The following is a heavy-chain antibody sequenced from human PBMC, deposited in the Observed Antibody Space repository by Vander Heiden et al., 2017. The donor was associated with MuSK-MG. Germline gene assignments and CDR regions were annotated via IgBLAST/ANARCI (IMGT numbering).Heavy chain of an antibody. CDR1: GFPGTSID. J-gene: IGHJ4*02. CDR2: ISSNGIT. Sequence: EVQLVESGGGLVHSGGSLRRSCAASGFPGTSIDMSWARQAPGKGLEWVSVISSNGITYYADSVKGRFTISRDNFKNTVFLQMNSLRVEDTAVYYCARDKGPGYWGQGALVTVSS. CDR3: ARDKGPGY. V-gene: IGHV3-66*01.